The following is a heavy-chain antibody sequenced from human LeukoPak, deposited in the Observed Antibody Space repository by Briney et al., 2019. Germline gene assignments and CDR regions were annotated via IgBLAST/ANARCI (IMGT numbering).Heavy chain of an antibody. J-gene: IGHJ4*02. Sequence: GGSLRLSCAASGFTFSSYSMNWVRQAPGKGLEWVSYISSSSSTIYYADSVKGRFTISRDNAKNSLYLQMNSLRAEDTAVYYCASPGYCSSTSCHHFDYWGQGTLVTVSS. CDR1: GFTFSSYS. CDR3: ASPGYCSSTSCHHFDY. CDR2: ISSSSSTI. D-gene: IGHD2-2*01. V-gene: IGHV3-48*01.